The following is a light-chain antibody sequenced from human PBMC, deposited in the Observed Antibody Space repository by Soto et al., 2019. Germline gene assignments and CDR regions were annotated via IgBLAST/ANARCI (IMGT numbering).Light chain of an antibody. Sequence: SYELTQAPSVSVPPGQTASITCGANNIGVRSVHWHQKKPGQAPVLVVYDDDARPSGIPGRFSGSNSGNTATLTITRVEAGDEADYYCQVWDDSRDQQVFGGGTKLTVL. CDR3: QVWDDSRDQQV. CDR1: NIGVRS. J-gene: IGLJ3*02. CDR2: DDD. V-gene: IGLV3-21*02.